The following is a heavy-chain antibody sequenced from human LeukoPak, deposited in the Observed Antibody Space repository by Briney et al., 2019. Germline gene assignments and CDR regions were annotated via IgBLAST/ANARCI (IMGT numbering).Heavy chain of an antibody. CDR3: ANNFDY. CDR2: IYYDGSNK. CDR1: GYTFTSYY. Sequence: SCKASGYTFTSYYMHWVRQAPGKGLEWVALIYYDGSNKYYADSVKGRFTISRDNSKNTLYLQMDSLRAEDTAVYYCANNFDYWGQGTLVTVSS. V-gene: IGHV3-33*06. J-gene: IGHJ4*02.